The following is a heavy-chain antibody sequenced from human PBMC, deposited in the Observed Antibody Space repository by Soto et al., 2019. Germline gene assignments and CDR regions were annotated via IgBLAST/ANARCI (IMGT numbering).Heavy chain of an antibody. CDR3: GRGSYCSTTSCYRGLDC. Sequence: SETLSLTCAVYDGSFSGYYWSWIRQPPGKGLEWIGKINHSGRTNYNPSLKRRVTISLDTSKNKFPLKLMSVTAADTTVYYCGRGSYCSTTSCYRGLDCWGQGTLVTVSS. J-gene: IGHJ4*02. CDR1: DGSFSGYY. D-gene: IGHD2-2*02. CDR2: INHSGRT. V-gene: IGHV4-34*01.